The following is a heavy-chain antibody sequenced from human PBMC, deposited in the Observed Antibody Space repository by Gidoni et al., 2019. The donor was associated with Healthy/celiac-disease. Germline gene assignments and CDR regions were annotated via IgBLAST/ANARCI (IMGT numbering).Heavy chain of an antibody. CDR2: MNPNSGNT. CDR1: GYTFTSYD. D-gene: IGHD2-15*01. Sequence: QVQLVQSGAEVKKPGASVKVSCKASGYTFTSYDINWVRQATGQGLEWMGWMNPNSGNTGYAQNFQGRVTMTRNTSISTAYMELSSLRSEDTAVYYCARGFGSLVVAANNWCDPWGQGTLVTVSS. V-gene: IGHV1-8*01. CDR3: ARGFGSLVVAANNWCDP. J-gene: IGHJ5*02.